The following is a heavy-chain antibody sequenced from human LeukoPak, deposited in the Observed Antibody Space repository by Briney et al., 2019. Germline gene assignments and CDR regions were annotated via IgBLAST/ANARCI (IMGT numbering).Heavy chain of an antibody. CDR1: GGSISSYY. V-gene: IGHV4-59*08. D-gene: IGHD4-17*01. Sequence: TSETLSLTCTVSGGSISSYYWSWIRQPPGKGLEWIGYIYYSGSTNYNPSLRSRVTISVDTSKNQFSLKLSSVTAADTAVYYCARGGNYGDYDGYFDYWGQGTLVTVS. CDR2: IYYSGST. CDR3: ARGGNYGDYDGYFDY. J-gene: IGHJ4*02.